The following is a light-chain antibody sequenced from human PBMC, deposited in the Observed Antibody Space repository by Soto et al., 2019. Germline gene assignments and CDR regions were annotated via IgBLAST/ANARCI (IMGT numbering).Light chain of an antibody. J-gene: IGKJ1*01. Sequence: EIVMTQSPVTLCVSPGERVTLSCRSSQSVSSYLAWYQQKPGQAPRLLIYGASSRATGIPDRFSGSGSGTDFTLTISRLEPEDFAVYYCQQYGSSPWTFGQGTKVDIK. CDR3: QQYGSSPWT. CDR2: GAS. CDR1: QSVSSY. V-gene: IGKV3-20*01.